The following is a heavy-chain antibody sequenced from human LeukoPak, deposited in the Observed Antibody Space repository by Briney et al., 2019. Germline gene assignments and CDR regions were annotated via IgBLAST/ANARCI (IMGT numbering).Heavy chain of an antibody. J-gene: IGHJ3*02. D-gene: IGHD2-15*01. V-gene: IGHV3-21*01. CDR3: ARAVEDIVVVVAARVNAFDI. CDR2: ISSSSSYI. CDR1: GFTFSSYS. Sequence: KSGGSLRLSCAASGFTFSSYSMNWVRQAAGKGLEWVSSISSSSSYIYYADSVKGRFTISRDNAKNSLYLQMNSLRAEDTAVYYCARAVEDIVVVVAARVNAFDIWGQGTMVTVSS.